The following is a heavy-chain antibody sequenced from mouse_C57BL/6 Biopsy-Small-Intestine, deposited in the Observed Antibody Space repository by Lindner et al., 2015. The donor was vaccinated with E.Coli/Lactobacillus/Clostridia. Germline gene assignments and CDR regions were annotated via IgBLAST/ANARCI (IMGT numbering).Heavy chain of an antibody. CDR1: GYAFSTYW. V-gene: IGHV1-80*01. CDR3: ARGERGDFDY. CDR2: IYPGDGDT. Sequence: VQLQESGAELVKLGASVKISCRASGYAFSTYWMNWVKQRPGKGLEWIGQIYPGDGDTNYNEKFKGKATLTADESSSTAFMQLSSLTSEDSAVYFCARGERGDFDYWGQGTALTVSS. J-gene: IGHJ2*01.